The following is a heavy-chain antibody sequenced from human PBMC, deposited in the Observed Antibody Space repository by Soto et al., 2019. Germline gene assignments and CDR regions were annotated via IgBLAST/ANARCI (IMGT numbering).Heavy chain of an antibody. V-gene: IGHV1-2*02. CDR3: ARDSYYDFWSGYPPSHYGMDV. CDR1: GYTFTGYY. CDR2: INPYSGGT. D-gene: IGHD3-3*01. J-gene: IGHJ6*02. Sequence: ASVKVSCKASGYTFTGYYMHGVRQAPGQGLEWMGWINPYSGGTNYAQKFQGRATLTTDTSTSTAYLELRSLRSDDTAVYYCARDSYYDFWSGYPPSHYGMDVWGQGTTVTVSS.